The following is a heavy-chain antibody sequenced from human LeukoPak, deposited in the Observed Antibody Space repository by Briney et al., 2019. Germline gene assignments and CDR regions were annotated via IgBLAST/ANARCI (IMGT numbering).Heavy chain of an antibody. CDR2: IYHSGST. CDR3: ESMDGGSYYLDY. CDR1: GGSISSSSYY. Sequence: SETLSLACTVAGGSISSSSYYWGWTRQPPEKGLEWIGEIYHSGSTNYNPSVRSRVTISVDKSKNQFSLKLSSVTAADTAVYYCESMDGGSYYLDYWGQGTLVTVSS. V-gene: IGHV4-39*07. J-gene: IGHJ4*02. D-gene: IGHD1-26*01.